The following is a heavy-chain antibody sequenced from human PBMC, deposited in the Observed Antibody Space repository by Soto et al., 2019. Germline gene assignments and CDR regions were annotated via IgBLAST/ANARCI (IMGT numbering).Heavy chain of an antibody. D-gene: IGHD1-1*01. V-gene: IGHV4-59*01. Sequence: SETLSLTCTVSGGSIGSYYWSWIRQPPGKGLEWIGYIYDSGSTNYNPSLKSRVTISADTSKNQFSLKLTSVTAADTAVYYCAREGGAGYNSWSVGYWGQGTLVTVSS. CDR3: AREGGAGYNSWSVGY. J-gene: IGHJ4*02. CDR1: GGSIGSYY. CDR2: IYDSGST.